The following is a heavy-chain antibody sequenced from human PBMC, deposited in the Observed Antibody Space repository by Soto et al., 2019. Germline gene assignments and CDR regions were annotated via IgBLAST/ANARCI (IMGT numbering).Heavy chain of an antibody. CDR1: GLNFDDFA. CDR2: ITWNSRVL. D-gene: IGHD2-8*02. J-gene: IGHJ4*02. CDR3: ARDLNLYWPNYYFDY. Sequence: EVQLVESGGRLVQPGRSLRLSCVGTGLNFDDFAMHWVRQAPGKGLEWVSGITWNSRVLAYADSVKGRFTISRDNARNSLYLQRVSLRDEDTALYYCARDLNLYWPNYYFDYWGQGTLVTVSS. V-gene: IGHV3-9*01.